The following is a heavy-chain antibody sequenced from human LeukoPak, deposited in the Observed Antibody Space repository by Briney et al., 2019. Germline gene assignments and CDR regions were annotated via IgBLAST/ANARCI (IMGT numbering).Heavy chain of an antibody. CDR3: ARARITGTTGAFDI. CDR1: GDSITGGSFY. D-gene: IGHD1-20*01. CDR2: IYYSGNI. J-gene: IGHJ3*02. Sequence: PSETLSLTCTVSGDSITGGSFYWGWIRHSPGKGLEWIGSIYYSGNIYNNPSLKSRVTVSIDTSQNRLSLKLKSVTAADTAVYYCARARITGTTGAFDIWGQGTMVTVSS. V-gene: IGHV4-39*07.